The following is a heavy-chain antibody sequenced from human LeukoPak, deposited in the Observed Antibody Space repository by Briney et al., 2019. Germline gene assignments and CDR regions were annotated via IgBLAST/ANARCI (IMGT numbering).Heavy chain of an antibody. J-gene: IGHJ5*02. V-gene: IGHV1-18*01. CDR3: ARVIPLAYYDILTGPGWFDP. D-gene: IGHD3-9*01. Sequence: ASVKVSCKASGYTFTSYGISWVRQAPGQGLEWMGWISAYDGNTNYAQKLQGRVTMTTDTSTSTAYMELRSLRSDDTAVYYCARVIPLAYYDILTGPGWFDPWGQGTLVTVSS. CDR1: GYTFTSYG. CDR2: ISAYDGNT.